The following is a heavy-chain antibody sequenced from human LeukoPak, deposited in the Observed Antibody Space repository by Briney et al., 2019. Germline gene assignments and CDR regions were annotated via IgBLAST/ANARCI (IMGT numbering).Heavy chain of an antibody. D-gene: IGHD6-19*01. CDR3: ARDEQWLAYDY. CDR2: ISWNSGSI. CDR1: GFIFNNYA. J-gene: IGHJ4*02. Sequence: GGSLRLSCAGSGFIFNNYAMHWVRQPPGKGLEWVSGISWNSGSIDYADSVKGRFTISRDNAKNSLYLQMNSLRAEDTAVYYCARDEQWLAYDYWGQGTLVTVSS. V-gene: IGHV3-9*01.